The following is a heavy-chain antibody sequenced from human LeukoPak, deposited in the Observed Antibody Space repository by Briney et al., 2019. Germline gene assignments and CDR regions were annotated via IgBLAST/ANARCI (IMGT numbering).Heavy chain of an antibody. CDR2: ITTGDGNT. D-gene: IGHD3-10*01. J-gene: IGHJ4*02. CDR1: GFTFSSYT. CDR3: AKAHYFGSGSFDH. V-gene: IGHV3-23*01. Sequence: GGSLRLSCTASGFTFSSYTMTWVRQAPGKGLKWVSTITTGDGNTYYADSVKGRFTVSRDDSKNTLYLQMNSLRAEDTAVYYCAKAHYFGSGSFDHWGQGTLVTVSP.